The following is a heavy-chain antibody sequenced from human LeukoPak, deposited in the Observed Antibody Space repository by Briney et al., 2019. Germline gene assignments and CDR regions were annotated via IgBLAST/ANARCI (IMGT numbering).Heavy chain of an antibody. CDR2: IYPRDGST. CDR1: GYTFTSNY. CDR3: ASIFGVVINYEGSWFDP. V-gene: IGHV1-46*01. D-gene: IGHD3-3*02. J-gene: IGHJ5*02. Sequence: ASVKVSCKASGYTFTSNYIHWVRQAPGQGLEWMGMIYPRDGSTSYAQKFQGRVTMTRDTSTSTVYMELSSLRSEDTAVYYCASIFGVVINYEGSWFDPWGQGTLVTVSS.